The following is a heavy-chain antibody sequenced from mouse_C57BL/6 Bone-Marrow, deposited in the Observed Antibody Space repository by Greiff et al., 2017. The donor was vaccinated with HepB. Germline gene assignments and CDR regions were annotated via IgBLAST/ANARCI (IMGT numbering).Heavy chain of an antibody. J-gene: IGHJ1*03. CDR3: ARQYYYGSRRDWYFDV. CDR2: ISSGGSYT. D-gene: IGHD1-1*01. CDR1: GFTFSSYG. V-gene: IGHV5-6*01. Sequence: EVKLQESGGDLVKPGGSLKLSCAASGFTFSSYGMSWVRQTPDKRLEWVATISSGGSYTYYPDSVKGRFTISRDNAKNTLYLQMSSLKSEDTAMYYCARQYYYGSRRDWYFDVWGTGTTVTVSS.